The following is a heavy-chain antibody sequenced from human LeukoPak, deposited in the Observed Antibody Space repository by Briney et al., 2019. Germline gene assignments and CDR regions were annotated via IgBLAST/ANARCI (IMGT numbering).Heavy chain of an antibody. J-gene: IGHJ4*02. CDR1: GFTLSSYS. V-gene: IGHV3-21*05. Sequence: GGSLRLSCAASGFTLSSYSMNWVRQAPGKGLEWVSYISSSSSYIYYADSVKGRFTISRDNAKNSLYLQMNSLRAEDTAVYYCAREKYSSSWYPAPFDYWGQGTLVTVSS. D-gene: IGHD6-13*01. CDR2: ISSSSSYI. CDR3: AREKYSSSWYPAPFDY.